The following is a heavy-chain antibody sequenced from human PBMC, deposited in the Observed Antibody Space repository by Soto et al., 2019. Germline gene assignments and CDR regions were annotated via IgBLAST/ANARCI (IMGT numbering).Heavy chain of an antibody. Sequence: TSETLSLTCTVSGGSISSYYWSWIRQPPGKGLEWIGYIYYDGSTSYTPSLRSRVTISVDTSKNQFSLILSSVTSADTAVYYCARDQLSSGLYVWFDPWGQGTLVTVS. CDR2: IYYDGST. CDR3: ARDQLSSGLYVWFDP. CDR1: GGSISSYY. V-gene: IGHV4-59*01. D-gene: IGHD6-25*01. J-gene: IGHJ5*02.